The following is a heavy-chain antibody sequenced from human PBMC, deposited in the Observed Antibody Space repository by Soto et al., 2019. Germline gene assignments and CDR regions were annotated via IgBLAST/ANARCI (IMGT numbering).Heavy chain of an antibody. Sequence: PGGSLRLSCAASGFTFSSYWMSWVRQAPGKGLEWVANIKQDGSEKYYVDSVKGRFTISRDNAKNSLYLQMNSLRAEDMAVYYCARVLNGYYYYYMDVWGKGTTVTVSS. CDR1: GFTFSSYW. CDR2: IKQDGSEK. D-gene: IGHD3-16*01. CDR3: ARVLNGYYYYYMDV. J-gene: IGHJ6*03. V-gene: IGHV3-7*01.